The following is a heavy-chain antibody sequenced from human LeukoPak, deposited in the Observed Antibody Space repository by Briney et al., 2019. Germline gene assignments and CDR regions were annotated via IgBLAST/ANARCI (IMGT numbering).Heavy chain of an antibody. Sequence: SETLSLTCTVSGGSISSSSYYWGWIRQPPGKGLEWIGSIYYSGSTNYNPSLKSRVTISVDTSKNQFSLKLSSVTAADTAVYYCARTMGPFYYYYGMDVWGQGTTVTVSS. CDR2: IYYSGST. D-gene: IGHD3-10*01. CDR1: GGSISSSSYY. V-gene: IGHV4-39*07. CDR3: ARTMGPFYYYYGMDV. J-gene: IGHJ6*02.